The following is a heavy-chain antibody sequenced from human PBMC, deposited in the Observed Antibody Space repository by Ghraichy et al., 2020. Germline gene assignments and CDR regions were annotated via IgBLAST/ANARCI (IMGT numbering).Heavy chain of an antibody. V-gene: IGHV4-30-4*07. D-gene: IGHD2-2*01. CDR1: GGSISSGGYS. CDR3: AGSSTSATVPDY. CDR2: IYYSGST. Sequence: SETLSLTCAVSGGSISSGGYSWSWIRQPPGKGLEWIGYIYYSGSTYYNPSLKSRVTISVDTSKNQFSLKLSSVTAADTAVYYCAGSSTSATVPDYWGQGTLVTVSS. J-gene: IGHJ4*02.